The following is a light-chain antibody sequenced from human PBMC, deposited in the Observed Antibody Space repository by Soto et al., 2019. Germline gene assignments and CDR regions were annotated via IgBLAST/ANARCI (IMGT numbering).Light chain of an antibody. J-gene: IGLJ1*01. V-gene: IGLV2-14*01. Sequence: QSALTQPASVSGSPGQSITISCTGSSSDVGGFNYVSWYQQYPGKAPKLIIYEVDNRPSGISHRFSASKSGNTASLSIAGLQAEDEAYYHCTSYTSTSTPCVFGTGTKLTVL. CDR2: EVD. CDR1: SSDVGGFNY. CDR3: TSYTSTSTPCV.